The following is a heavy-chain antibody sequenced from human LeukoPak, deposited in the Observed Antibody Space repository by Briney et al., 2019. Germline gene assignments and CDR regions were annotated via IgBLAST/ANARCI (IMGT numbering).Heavy chain of an antibody. CDR1: GYTFTSYG. D-gene: IGHD2-2*01. CDR3: ARDDIVVVPDAIGYYFDY. CDR2: ISAYNGNT. V-gene: IGHV1-18*01. J-gene: IGHJ4*02. Sequence: GASVKVSGKASGYTFTSYGISWVRQAPGQGLEWMGWISAYNGNTNYAQKLQGRVTMTTDTSTSTAYMELRSLRSDDTAVYYCARDDIVVVPDAIGYYFDYWGQGTLVTVSS.